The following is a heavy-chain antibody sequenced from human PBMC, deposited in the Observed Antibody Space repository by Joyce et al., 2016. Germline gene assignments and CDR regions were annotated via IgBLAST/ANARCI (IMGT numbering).Heavy chain of an antibody. J-gene: IGHJ3*02. Sequence: QVQLVQSGAEVKRPGASVKVSCKASGYTFTAYYMHWVRQAPGQGLEWVGWINPNSGDTDYAQKFQDWVTMTRDTSISTAYMELSRLRSNDTAVYYCARDLGTTVTTYSAAFDIWGQGTMVTVSS. D-gene: IGHD4-17*01. V-gene: IGHV1-2*04. CDR1: GYTFTAYY. CDR2: INPNSGDT. CDR3: ARDLGTTVTTYSAAFDI.